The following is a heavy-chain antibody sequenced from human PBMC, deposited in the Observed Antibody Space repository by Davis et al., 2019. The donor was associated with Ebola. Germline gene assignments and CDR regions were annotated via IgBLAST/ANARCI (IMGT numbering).Heavy chain of an antibody. Sequence: KVSCKGSGYSFTKYWISWVRQMPGKGLEWMGRIDPSDSYTNYSPSFQGHVTISVDKFTSTAYLQWSSLKASDSAMYYCARRINSGYDLTRGYYYYYGMDVWGQGTTVTVSS. D-gene: IGHD5-12*01. CDR2: IDPSDSYT. CDR1: GYSFTKYW. V-gene: IGHV5-10-1*01. J-gene: IGHJ6*02. CDR3: ARRINSGYDLTRGYYYYYGMDV.